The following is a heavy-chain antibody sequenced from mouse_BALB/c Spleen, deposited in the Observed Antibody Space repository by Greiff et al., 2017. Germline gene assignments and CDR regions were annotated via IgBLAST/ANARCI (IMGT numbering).Heavy chain of an antibody. CDR3: ANYYGSSLYWYFDV. J-gene: IGHJ1*01. CDR2: ISYSGST. V-gene: IGHV3-8*02. CDR1: GDSITSGY. D-gene: IGHD1-1*01. Sequence: EVKLLESGPSLVKPSQTLSLTCSFTGDSITSGYWNWIRKFPGNKLEYMGYISYSGSTYYNPSLKSRISITRDTSKNQYYLQLNSVTTEDTATYYCANYYGSSLYWYFDVWGAGTTVTVSS.